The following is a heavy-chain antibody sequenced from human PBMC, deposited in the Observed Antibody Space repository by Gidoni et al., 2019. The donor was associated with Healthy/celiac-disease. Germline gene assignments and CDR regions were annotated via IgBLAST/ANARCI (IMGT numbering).Heavy chain of an antibody. Sequence: EVQLVVSGGGLVNPGGPLRLSCAASGFTFRSYSMNWVRQAQGKGLGWVSSISSSSSYKYDADSVKGRFTISKDNAKNSLYLQRNSLRAEDTAVYYCARGSTGYYYYDMDVWGKGTTVTVSS. CDR1: GFTFRSYS. CDR2: ISSSSSYK. V-gene: IGHV3-21*01. J-gene: IGHJ6*03. CDR3: ARGSTGYYYYDMDV. D-gene: IGHD3-10*01.